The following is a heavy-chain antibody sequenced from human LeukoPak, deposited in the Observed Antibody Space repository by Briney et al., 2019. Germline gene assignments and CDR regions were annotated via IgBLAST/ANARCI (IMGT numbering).Heavy chain of an antibody. D-gene: IGHD6-13*01. CDR3: ARRAYGTSWYLDY. V-gene: IGHV5-51*01. CDR1: GYRFFSHW. CDR2: IYPGDSDT. J-gene: IGHJ4*02. Sequence: GESVKISCKGSGYRFFSHWIGWVRQMPGKGLEWMGIIYPGDSDTRYSPSLQGQVTISADKSISTAYLQWSSLKASDTAMYYCARRAYGTSWYLDYWGQGSLVTVSS.